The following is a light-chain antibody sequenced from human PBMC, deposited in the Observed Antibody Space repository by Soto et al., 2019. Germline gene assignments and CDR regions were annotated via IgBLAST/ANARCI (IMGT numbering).Light chain of an antibody. V-gene: IGLV2-11*01. CDR2: NVN. CDR1: SSDVGGSNY. Sequence: QSVLTQPRSVSGSPGQSVTLSCTGTSSDVGGSNYVSWYQQHPGKAPELMIYNVNKRPSGVPDRFSGSKSGNTASLTISGLQAEDEADYYCCSFAGTLHVVFGGGTKVTVL. CDR3: CSFAGTLHVV. J-gene: IGLJ2*01.